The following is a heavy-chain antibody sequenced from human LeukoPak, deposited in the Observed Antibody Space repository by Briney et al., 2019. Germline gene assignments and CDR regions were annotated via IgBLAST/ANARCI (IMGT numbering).Heavy chain of an antibody. Sequence: SETLSLTCTVSGGSISSYCWSWIRQPPGKGLEWIGYIYYSGSTNYNPSLKSRVTISVDTSKNRFSLKLSSVTAADTAVYYCARSMGDRAGLLLYYFDYWGQGTLVTVSS. J-gene: IGHJ4*02. V-gene: IGHV4-59*01. CDR2: IYYSGST. CDR3: ARSMGDRAGLLLYYFDY. CDR1: GGSISSYC. D-gene: IGHD2-21*02.